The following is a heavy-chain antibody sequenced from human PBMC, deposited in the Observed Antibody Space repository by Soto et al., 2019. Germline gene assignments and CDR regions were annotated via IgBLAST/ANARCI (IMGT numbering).Heavy chain of an antibody. CDR1: GYSISSYY. D-gene: IGHD6-19*01. CDR3: ARGLAGGYGIY. V-gene: IGHV4-59*01. J-gene: IGHJ4*02. Sequence: QVQLQESGPGLVKPSETLSLTCTVSGYSISSYYWSWIRQPPGKGLEWIGYIYYSGSTKYNPSLESRVTISVDTSKNQCSLRLSSVTAADTAVYYGARGLAGGYGIYWGQGTLVTVSS. CDR2: IYYSGST.